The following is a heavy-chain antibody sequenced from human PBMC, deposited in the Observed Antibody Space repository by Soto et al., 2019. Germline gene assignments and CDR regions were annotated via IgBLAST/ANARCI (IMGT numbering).Heavy chain of an antibody. J-gene: IGHJ4*02. CDR2: ISAYNGNT. CDR1: GYTFTSYG. V-gene: IGHV1-18*01. Sequence: QVQLVQSGAEVKKPGASVKVSCKASGYTFTSYGISWVRQAPGRGLEWMGWISAYNGNTHYAQKLPGRVTMTTDTPTSPASRELRSLRSDDTAVYYCARDAPPEDYWGQGTLVTVSS. CDR3: ARDAPPEDY.